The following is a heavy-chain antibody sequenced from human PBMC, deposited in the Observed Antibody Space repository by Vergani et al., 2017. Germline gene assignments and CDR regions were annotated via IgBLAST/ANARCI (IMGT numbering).Heavy chain of an antibody. J-gene: IGHJ4*02. CDR1: ADSIRSGSYY. CDR3: ARQRPGSGWSPGDFDD. Sequence: QLQLQQSGPGLVQPSETLFLICTVSADSIRSGSYYLGWIRQPPGKSLEWIGCIYYSGLTYYNPSLKSRVAISVDTSKNQFSLKVTSVTAADTAVYFCARQRPGSGWSPGDFDDWGQGILVTVSS. CDR2: IYYSGLT. D-gene: IGHD6-19*01. V-gene: IGHV4-39*01.